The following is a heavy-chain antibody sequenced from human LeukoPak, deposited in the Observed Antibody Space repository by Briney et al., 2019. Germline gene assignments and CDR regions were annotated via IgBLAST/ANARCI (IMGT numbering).Heavy chain of an antibody. V-gene: IGHV4-4*07. J-gene: IGHJ5*02. D-gene: IGHD3-22*01. CDR3: ARDYDSSGYLP. CDR2: IYTSGSTYTSGST. Sequence: PSETLSLTCTVSGGSISSYYWSWIRQPAGKGLEWIGRIYTSGSTYTSGSTNYNPSLKSRVTISVDKSKNQFSLKLSSVTAADTAVYFWARDYDSSGYLPWGQGTLVTVSS. CDR1: GGSISSYY.